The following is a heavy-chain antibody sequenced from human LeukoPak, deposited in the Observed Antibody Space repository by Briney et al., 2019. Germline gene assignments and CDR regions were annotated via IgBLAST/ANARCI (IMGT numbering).Heavy chain of an antibody. D-gene: IGHD3-22*01. CDR1: GYSFTTYW. V-gene: IGHV5-51*01. CDR3: ARRYYYDTSGYYLAHDAFDI. CDR2: IYPVDSDT. Sequence: GESLKISCRGSGYSFTTYWIGWVGQMPGTGLEWMGIIYPVDSDTRYSPSFQGQVTISADKSISTAYLQWSSLKASDTAMYCFARRYYYDTSGYYLAHDAFDIWGQGTMVTVSS. J-gene: IGHJ3*02.